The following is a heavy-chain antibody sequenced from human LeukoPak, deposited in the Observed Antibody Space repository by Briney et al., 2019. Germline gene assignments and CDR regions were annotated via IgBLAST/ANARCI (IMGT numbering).Heavy chain of an antibody. Sequence: GGSLRPSCAASGFTFSSYEMNWVRQAPGKGLEWVSYISSSGSTIYYADSVKGRFTISRDNAKNSLYLQMNSLRAEDTAVYYCARCTTASSGWCNWLDPWGQGTLVTVSS. CDR1: GFTFSSYE. CDR3: ARCTTASSGWCNWLDP. CDR2: ISSSGSTI. D-gene: IGHD3-22*01. V-gene: IGHV3-48*03. J-gene: IGHJ5*02.